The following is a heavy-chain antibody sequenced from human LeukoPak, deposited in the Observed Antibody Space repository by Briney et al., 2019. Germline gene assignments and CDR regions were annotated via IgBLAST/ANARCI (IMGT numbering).Heavy chain of an antibody. V-gene: IGHV4-34*01. Sequence: NPSETLSLTCAVYGGSLSGYYWSWIRQPPGKGLEWIGEINHSGSTNYNPSLKSRVTISVDTSKNQFSLKLSSVTAADTAVYYCARETITIFGVVIIPYYFDYWGQGTLVTVSS. CDR3: ARETITIFGVVIIPYYFDY. CDR2: INHSGST. J-gene: IGHJ4*02. D-gene: IGHD3-3*01. CDR1: GGSLSGYY.